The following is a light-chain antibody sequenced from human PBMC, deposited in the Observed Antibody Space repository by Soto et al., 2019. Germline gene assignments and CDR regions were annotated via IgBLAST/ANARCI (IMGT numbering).Light chain of an antibody. CDR3: QQYGSSPTWT. CDR1: QSVSGYY. V-gene: IGKV3-20*01. Sequence: EVVLTHSPGTLSLSPCERATLSFSASQSVSGYYLGWYQQKPGQAPRLLIYGASTRATGIPDRFSGSGSGTDFTLTISRLEPEDSAVYYCQQYGSSPTWTFGQGTKVDIK. J-gene: IGKJ1*01. CDR2: GAS.